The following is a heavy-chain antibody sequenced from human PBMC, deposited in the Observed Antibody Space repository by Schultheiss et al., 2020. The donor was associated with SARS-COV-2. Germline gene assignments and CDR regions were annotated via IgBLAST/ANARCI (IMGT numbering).Heavy chain of an antibody. CDR3: ARPDGDYALYGMDV. CDR2: IYYTGIT. CDR1: GSSISGYF. V-gene: IGHV4-59*08. D-gene: IGHD4-17*01. Sequence: SQTLSLTCTVSGSSISGYFWTWIRQPPGKGLEQVGNIYYTGITKYSPSLKSRITISVDTSKNQFSLKLNSVTAADTAVYYCARPDGDYALYGMDVWGQGTTVTVSS. J-gene: IGHJ6*02.